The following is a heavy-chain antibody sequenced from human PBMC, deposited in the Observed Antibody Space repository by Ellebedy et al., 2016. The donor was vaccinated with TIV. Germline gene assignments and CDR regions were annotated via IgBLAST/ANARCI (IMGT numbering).Heavy chain of an antibody. V-gene: IGHV3-7*01. CDR1: GFSFSSYW. Sequence: GGSLRLSCAASGFSFSSYWMAWVSQAPGKGLEWVANINQDGREKYYVDSVKGRFTISRDNAQTSLYLQVNSLGADDTAMYYCASDGSYGDYRSPTHAFVMWGQGTMVSVSS. CDR3: ASDGSYGDYRSPTHAFVM. CDR2: INQDGREK. D-gene: IGHD4-17*01. J-gene: IGHJ3*02.